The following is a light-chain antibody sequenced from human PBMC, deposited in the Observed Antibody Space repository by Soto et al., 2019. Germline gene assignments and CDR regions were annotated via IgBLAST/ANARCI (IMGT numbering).Light chain of an antibody. J-gene: IGLJ1*01. CDR3: SSYAGTNRV. Sequence: QSALTQPPSASGSPGQSVTISCTGTSSDVGANNYVSWYQQHPGKAPKLIIYEVTKRPSWVPDRFSGSKSGNTASLTVSGLQDEDEADYNCSSYAGTNRVFGTGTKITVL. CDR2: EVT. CDR1: SSDVGANNY. V-gene: IGLV2-8*01.